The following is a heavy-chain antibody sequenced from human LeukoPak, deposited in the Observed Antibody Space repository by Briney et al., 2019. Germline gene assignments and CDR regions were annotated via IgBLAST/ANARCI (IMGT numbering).Heavy chain of an antibody. Sequence: AETLSLTCSVSGGAINSYYWSWVRQLPGTQLEWIAYTQNNGDSNYNPSLKNRGTIILETSTNLSSLRQRSVTAADTTIFYCSRQAGGTAAFDMWGQGTMVTVSS. CDR1: GGAINSYY. CDR2: TQNNGDS. D-gene: IGHD1-14*01. CDR3: SRQAGGTAAFDM. J-gene: IGHJ3*02. V-gene: IGHV4-59*08.